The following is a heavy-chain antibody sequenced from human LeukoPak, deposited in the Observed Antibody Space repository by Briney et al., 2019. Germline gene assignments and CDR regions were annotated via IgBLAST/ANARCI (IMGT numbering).Heavy chain of an antibody. V-gene: IGHV4-4*02. J-gene: IGHJ3*02. CDR1: GGSISSSNW. D-gene: IGHD3-22*01. CDR3: AKVSTYYYDSSGYSGAFDI. Sequence: SETLSLTCAVSGGSISSSNWWSWVRQPPGKGLEWIGEIYHSGSTNYNPSLKSRVTISVDKSKNQFSLKLSSVTAADTAVYYCAKVSTYYYDSSGYSGAFDIWGQGTMVTVSS. CDR2: IYHSGST.